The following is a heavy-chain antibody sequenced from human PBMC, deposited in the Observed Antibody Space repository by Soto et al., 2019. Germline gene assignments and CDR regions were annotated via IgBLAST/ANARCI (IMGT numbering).Heavy chain of an antibody. Sequence: EVQLLESGGGLVQPGGSLRLSCAASGFTFSSYAMSWVRQAPGKGLEWVSAISGSGGSTYYADSVKGRFTISRDNSKITPYLQMNSLRAEDAAVYYCAKGTVVTAIPSLAYWGQGTLVTVSS. CDR2: ISGSGGST. D-gene: IGHD2-21*02. V-gene: IGHV3-23*01. J-gene: IGHJ4*02. CDR1: GFTFSSYA. CDR3: AKGTVVTAIPSLAY.